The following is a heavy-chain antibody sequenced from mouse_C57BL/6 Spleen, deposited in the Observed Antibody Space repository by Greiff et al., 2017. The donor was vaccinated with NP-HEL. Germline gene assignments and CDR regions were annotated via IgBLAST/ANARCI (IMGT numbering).Heavy chain of an antibody. CDR1: GYTFTSYG. CDR3: ARGPLITRVGSRDARDY. D-gene: IGHD1-1*01. CDR2: IYPRSGNT. V-gene: IGHV1-81*01. J-gene: IGHJ4*01. Sequence: QVQLQQSGAELARPGASVKLSCKASGYTFTSYGISWVKQRTGQGLEWIGEIYPRSGNTYYNEKFKGKATLTADKSSSTAYMELRSLTSEDSGVYFCARGPLITRVGSRDARDYWGQGTSVTVSS.